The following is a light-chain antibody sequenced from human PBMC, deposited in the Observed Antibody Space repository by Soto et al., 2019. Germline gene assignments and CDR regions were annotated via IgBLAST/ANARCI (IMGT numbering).Light chain of an antibody. CDR3: QQYGSSTPST. Sequence: EIVLTQSPGTLSLSPGERATLSCRASQSVSSSYLAWYQQKPGQAPRLLIYGASSRATGIPDRFSGSGSGKDFALTISRLEPEDFAVYYCQQYGSSTPSTFGQGNKLEIK. V-gene: IGKV3-20*01. CDR2: GAS. J-gene: IGKJ2*01. CDR1: QSVSSSY.